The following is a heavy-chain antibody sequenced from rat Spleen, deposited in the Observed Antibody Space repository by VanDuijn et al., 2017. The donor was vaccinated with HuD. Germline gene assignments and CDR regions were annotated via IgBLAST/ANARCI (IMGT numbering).Heavy chain of an antibody. Sequence: EVQLVESGGGLVQPGRSLKLSCAASGFTFSNSGMAWVRKTPTKGLEWVASIGAGGGNTYYRDSVKGRFTISRDDAKNTQYLQMDSLRSEDSATYYCARPYNYDFDYWGQGVMVTVSS. CDR2: IGAGGGNT. J-gene: IGHJ2*01. V-gene: IGHV5S14*01. D-gene: IGHD1-4*01. CDR1: GFTFSNSG. CDR3: ARPYNYDFDY.